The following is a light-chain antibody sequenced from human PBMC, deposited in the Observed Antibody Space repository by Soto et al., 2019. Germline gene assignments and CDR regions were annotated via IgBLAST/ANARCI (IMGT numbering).Light chain of an antibody. J-gene: IGLJ3*02. V-gene: IGLV4-69*01. CDR1: SGHNNYA. Sequence: QSVLTQSPFASASLGASVKLTCTLSSGHNNYAIAWHQQQPGKGPRYLIKITSDGTYTKGDGVPHRFSGSRSGAERSLTISSLQPDDEADYYCHTWDTGILFGGGTELTVL. CDR2: ITSDGTY. CDR3: HTWDTGIL.